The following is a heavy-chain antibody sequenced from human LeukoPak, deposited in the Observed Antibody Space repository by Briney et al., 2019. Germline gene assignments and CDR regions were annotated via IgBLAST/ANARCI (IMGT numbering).Heavy chain of an antibody. D-gene: IGHD3-22*01. CDR3: ARHYYDPSGYFPFDF. V-gene: IGHV3-20*04. J-gene: IGHJ4*02. CDR1: GFTFDDYG. Sequence: GGSLRLSCAASGFTFDDYGMSWVRQAPGMGLEWVSGINWNGGSTGYADSVKGRFTISRDNAKNSLYLQMNSLRAEDTAVYYCARHYYDPSGYFPFDFWGQGSLVTVSS. CDR2: INWNGGST.